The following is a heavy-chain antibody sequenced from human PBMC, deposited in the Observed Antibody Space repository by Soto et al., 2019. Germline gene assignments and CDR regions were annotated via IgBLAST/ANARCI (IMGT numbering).Heavy chain of an antibody. CDR3: ARAPYYVFWRFDS. Sequence: GGSLRLSCAASGFTFSGYYMHWVRQAPGKGLVWVSHIHSDGSSRSYADSVKGRFTISRDNAKNTLSLQMNSLSAEDTAVYYCARAPYYVFWRFDSWGQGTLVTVSS. CDR2: IHSDGSSR. J-gene: IGHJ4*02. CDR1: GFTFSGYY. V-gene: IGHV3-74*01. D-gene: IGHD3-3*01.